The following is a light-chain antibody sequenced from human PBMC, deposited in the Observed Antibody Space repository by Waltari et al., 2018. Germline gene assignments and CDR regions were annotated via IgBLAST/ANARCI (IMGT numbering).Light chain of an antibody. V-gene: IGLV3-25*03. CDR3: QSADSSGTYWV. CDR2: KDT. Sequence: SYELTQPPSVSVSPGQTARITCSGDALPKQYAYWYQQKPGQATVVEIYKDTERPSGIPERFSGSSSGTTVTLTISGVQAEDEADYYCQSADSSGTYWVFGGGTKLTVL. J-gene: IGLJ3*02. CDR1: ALPKQY.